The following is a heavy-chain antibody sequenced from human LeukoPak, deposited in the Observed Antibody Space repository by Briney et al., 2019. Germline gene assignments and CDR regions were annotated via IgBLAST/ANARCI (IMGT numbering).Heavy chain of an antibody. V-gene: IGHV3-23*01. Sequence: GGSLRLSCAASGFTFSSYAMSWVRQAPGKGLEWVSAISGSGGSTYYADSVKGRFTISRDNSKNTLYLQMNSLRAEDTAVYYCASHSPSYDILTGYPWGQGTLVTVSS. J-gene: IGHJ5*02. CDR1: GFTFSSYA. D-gene: IGHD3-9*01. CDR2: ISGSGGST. CDR3: ASHSPSYDILTGYP.